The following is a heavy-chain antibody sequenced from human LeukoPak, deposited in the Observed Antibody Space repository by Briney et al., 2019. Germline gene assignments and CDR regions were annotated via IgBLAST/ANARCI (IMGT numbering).Heavy chain of an antibody. CDR3: ARDLVAMVRGGTGMDV. Sequence: PGGSLRLSCAASGFTFSSYSMNWVRQAPGKGLEWVSYISSSSSTIYYADSVKGRFTISRDNAKNSLYLQMNSLRAGDTAVYYCARDLVAMVRGGTGMDVWGQGTTVTVSS. CDR1: GFTFSSYS. J-gene: IGHJ6*02. V-gene: IGHV3-48*01. D-gene: IGHD3-10*01. CDR2: ISSSSSTI.